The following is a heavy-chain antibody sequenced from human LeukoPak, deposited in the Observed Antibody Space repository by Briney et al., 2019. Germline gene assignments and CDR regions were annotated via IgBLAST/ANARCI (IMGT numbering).Heavy chain of an antibody. CDR3: AREAAVAGTYFDY. Sequence: GGSLRLSCAGSGFSFSSYWMHWVRQAPGKGLVWVSRVKNDGSNTIYADSVKGRFTISRDNTKNTLYLQMNSLRAEDTAVYYCAREAAVAGTYFDYWGQGTLVTVSS. D-gene: IGHD6-19*01. V-gene: IGHV3-74*01. CDR2: VKNDGSNT. CDR1: GFSFSSYW. J-gene: IGHJ4*02.